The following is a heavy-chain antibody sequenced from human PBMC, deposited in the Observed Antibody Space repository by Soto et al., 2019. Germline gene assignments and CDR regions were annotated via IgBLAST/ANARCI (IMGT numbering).Heavy chain of an antibody. CDR3: ARERPDGARLDP. D-gene: IGHD6-6*01. Sequence: QVQLQESGPGLVKPSQTLSLTCTVSGGSISSGDYYWSWIRQPPGNGLEWIGYIYYSGSTHYNPSLKSRVTISVDTSKNQFSLKLSSVTAADTAVYYCARERPDGARLDPWGQGTLVTVSS. CDR2: IYYSGST. J-gene: IGHJ5*02. V-gene: IGHV4-30-4*01. CDR1: GGSISSGDYY.